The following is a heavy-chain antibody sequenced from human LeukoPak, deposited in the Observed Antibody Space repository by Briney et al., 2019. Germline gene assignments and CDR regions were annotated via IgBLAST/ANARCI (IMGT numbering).Heavy chain of an antibody. Sequence: SETLSLTCTVSGGSISSYYWSWIRQPPGKGLVWIGYIYYSGSTNYNPSLKSRVTISVDTSKNQFSLKLSSVTAADTAVYYCARGGYCSGGSCYPLLNYWGQGTLVTVSS. CDR3: ARGGYCSGGSCYPLLNY. CDR2: IYYSGST. CDR1: GGSISSYY. D-gene: IGHD2-15*01. J-gene: IGHJ4*02. V-gene: IGHV4-59*01.